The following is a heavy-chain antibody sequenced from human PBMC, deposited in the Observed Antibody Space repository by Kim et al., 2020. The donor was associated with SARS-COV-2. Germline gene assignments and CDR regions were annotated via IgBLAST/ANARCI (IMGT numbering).Heavy chain of an antibody. V-gene: IGHV4-39*01. J-gene: IGHJ4*02. CDR2: IYYSGST. Sequence: SETLSLTCTVSGGSISSSSYYWGWIRQPPGKGLEWIGSIYYSGSTYYNPSLKSRVTISVDTSKNQFSLKLSSVTAADTAVYYCAREFGVVIISGGYYFDYWGQGTLVTVSS. CDR1: GGSISSSSYY. D-gene: IGHD3-3*01. CDR3: AREFGVVIISGGYYFDY.